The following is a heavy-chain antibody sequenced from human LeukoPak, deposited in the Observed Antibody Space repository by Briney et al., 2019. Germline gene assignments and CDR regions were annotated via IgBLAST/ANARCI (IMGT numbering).Heavy chain of an antibody. Sequence: SETLSLTCTVSGYSISSGYYWGWIRQPPGKGLEWIGSICHSGSTYYNPSLKSRVTISVDTSKNQFSLKLSSVTAADTAVYYCARGTATRGYNWFDPWGQGTLVTVSS. CDR3: ARGTATRGYNWFDP. CDR2: ICHSGST. V-gene: IGHV4-38-2*02. J-gene: IGHJ5*02. CDR1: GYSISSGYY. D-gene: IGHD3-10*01.